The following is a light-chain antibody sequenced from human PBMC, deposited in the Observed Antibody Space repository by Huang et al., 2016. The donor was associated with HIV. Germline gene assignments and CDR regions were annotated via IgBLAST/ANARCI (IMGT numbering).Light chain of an antibody. CDR3: QQYGSSRGT. J-gene: IGKJ2*01. CDR1: QSVSSSY. Sequence: ENVLTQFPGTLSLSPGERATLSCRTSQSVSSSYLAWYQQKPGQAPRLLIYGASNTATGIPDRFSGSGSGTDFTLTISRLEPEDFAVYYCQQYGSSRGTFGQGTKVEIK. CDR2: GAS. V-gene: IGKV3-20*01.